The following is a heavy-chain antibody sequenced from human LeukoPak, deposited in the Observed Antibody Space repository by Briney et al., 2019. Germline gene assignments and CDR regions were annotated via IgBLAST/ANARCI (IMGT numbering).Heavy chain of an antibody. CDR2: ISYDGNNK. CDR1: GFTSSSYA. D-gene: IGHD3-22*01. CDR3: ARGSYSSNYFSHVDF. J-gene: IGHJ4*02. Sequence: GGSLRLSCAASGFTSSSYAIHWVRQAPGKGLEWVSVISYDGNNKFYTDSVKGRFTISRDNSKNTLSLQMNSLRAEDTAVYYCARGSYSSNYFSHVDFWGRGTLVTVSS. V-gene: IGHV3-30-3*01.